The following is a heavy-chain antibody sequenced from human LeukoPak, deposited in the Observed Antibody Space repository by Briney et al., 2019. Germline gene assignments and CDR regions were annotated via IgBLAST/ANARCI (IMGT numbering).Heavy chain of an antibody. V-gene: IGHV3-23*01. CDR2: IGGDDKSI. D-gene: IGHD2-15*01. CDR1: GFTFSTSV. J-gene: IGHJ4*02. Sequence: PGGSLRLSCAASGFTFSTSVMTWVRQAPGKGLEWLSAIGGDDKSIDYADSVKGRFTISRDNSKNTVYLQMNSLRAEDTALYYCTGREGGTPDYWGLGTLVTVSS. CDR3: TGREGGTPDY.